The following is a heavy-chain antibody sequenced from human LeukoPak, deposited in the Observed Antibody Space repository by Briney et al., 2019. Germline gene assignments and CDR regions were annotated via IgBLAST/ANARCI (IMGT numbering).Heavy chain of an antibody. CDR1: GFTFSSYA. V-gene: IGHV3-23*01. Sequence: GGSLRLSCAASGFTFSSYAMSWVRQAPGKGLEWVSAISGSGGSTYYADPVKGRFTISRDNSKDTLYLQMNSLRAEDTAVYYCAKDQGDYVWGSYLPDWGQGTLVTVSS. J-gene: IGHJ4*02. D-gene: IGHD3-16*02. CDR2: ISGSGGST. CDR3: AKDQGDYVWGSYLPD.